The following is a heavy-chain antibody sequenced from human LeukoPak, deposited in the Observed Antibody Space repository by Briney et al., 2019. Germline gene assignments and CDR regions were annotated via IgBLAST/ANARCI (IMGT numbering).Heavy chain of an antibody. Sequence: GGSLRLSCAASGFTFSNYAVSWVRQAPGKGLEWVSAISGTGRSTYYADSVKGRFTISRDNSKNTLYLQMNSLRAEDTAVYYCAKGLDCFDYWGQGTLVTVSS. J-gene: IGHJ4*02. D-gene: IGHD6-19*01. CDR1: GFTFSNYA. CDR2: ISGTGRST. V-gene: IGHV3-23*01. CDR3: AKGLDCFDY.